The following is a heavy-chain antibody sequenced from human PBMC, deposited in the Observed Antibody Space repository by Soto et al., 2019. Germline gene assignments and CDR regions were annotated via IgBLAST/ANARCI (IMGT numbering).Heavy chain of an antibody. CDR3: AREWNACPH. CDR2: IIPVFGTA. J-gene: IGHJ4*02. V-gene: IGHV1-69*01. Sequence: QVQLVQSGAEVKKPGSSVKVSCKASGGTFSSYAISWVRQAPGQGLECMGGIIPVFGTANYAKKFQGRVTINADESTSTVYMELSRLRSEDTAVYYCAREWNACPHWGQGPLVTVSS. CDR1: GGTFSSYA. D-gene: IGHD1-1*01.